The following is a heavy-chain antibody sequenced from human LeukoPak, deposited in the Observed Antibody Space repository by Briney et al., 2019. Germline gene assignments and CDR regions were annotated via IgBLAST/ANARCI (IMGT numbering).Heavy chain of an antibody. V-gene: IGHV3-23*01. J-gene: IGHJ4*02. CDR2: ISGSGGST. CDR1: GFTFSSYA. CDR3: AKDGGYCSSTSCYTQKFDY. Sequence: GGSLRLSCAASGFTFSSYAMSWVRQAPGKGLEWVSAISGSGGSTYYADSVKGRFTISRDNSKNTLYLQMDSLRAEVTAIYYCAKDGGYCSSTSCYTQKFDYWGQGTLVTVSS. D-gene: IGHD2-2*02.